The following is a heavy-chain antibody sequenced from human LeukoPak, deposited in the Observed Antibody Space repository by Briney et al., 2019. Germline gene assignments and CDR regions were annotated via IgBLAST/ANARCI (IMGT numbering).Heavy chain of an antibody. CDR3: TSFGPVYYFDY. CDR2: LHRDGST. Sequence: GGSLRLSCAASGFTVSSNNMNWVRQAPGRGLEWVSVLHRDGSTCYADSVKGRFTISRDNSKNTLYLQMNSLRGEDTAVYYCTSFGPVYYFDYWGQGTLVTVSS. D-gene: IGHD2-8*01. J-gene: IGHJ4*02. V-gene: IGHV3-53*01. CDR1: GFTVSSNN.